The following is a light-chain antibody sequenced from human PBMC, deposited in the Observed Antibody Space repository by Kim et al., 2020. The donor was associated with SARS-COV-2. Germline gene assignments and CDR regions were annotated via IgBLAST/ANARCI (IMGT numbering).Light chain of an antibody. CDR3: NSRDSSGNPFI. V-gene: IGLV3-19*01. CDR1: SLRSYF. J-gene: IGLJ1*01. CDR2: GKN. Sequence: SSELTQDPAVSVALGQTVRITCQGHSLRSYFASWYQQKPGQAPVLVIYGKNNRPSGIPDRFSGSSSGNTASLTITGAQAEDEADYYCNSRDSSGNPFIFGTGTKVTVL.